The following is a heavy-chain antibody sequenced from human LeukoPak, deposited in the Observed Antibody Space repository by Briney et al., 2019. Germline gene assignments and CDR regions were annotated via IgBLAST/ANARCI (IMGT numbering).Heavy chain of an antibody. CDR1: GYTFTGYY. J-gene: IGHJ4*02. D-gene: IGHD5-18*01. Sequence: ASVKVSCKASGYTFTGYYIHWVRQAPGQGLEWMGWINPNSGGTNYAQKFQGRVTMTRDTSISTAYMELSRLRSDDTAVYYCARHLSGVTGYTYGRGIDYWGQGTLVTVSS. V-gene: IGHV1-2*02. CDR3: ARHLSGVTGYTYGRGIDY. CDR2: INPNSGGT.